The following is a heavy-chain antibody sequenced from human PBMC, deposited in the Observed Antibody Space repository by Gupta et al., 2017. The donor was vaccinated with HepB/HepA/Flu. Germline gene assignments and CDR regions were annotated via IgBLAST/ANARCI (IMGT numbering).Heavy chain of an antibody. CDR2: ISSNGGST. D-gene: IGHD6-13*01. V-gene: IGHV3-64*01. CDR3: ARDSLIAAALIHHYWYFDL. CDR1: GFTFSRYA. Sequence: EVQLVESGGGLVQPGGSLRLSCAASGFTFSRYAMHWVRQAPGKGLEYVSAISSNGGSTYYANSVKGRFTISRDNSKNTLYLQMGSLRAEDIAVYYCARDSLIAAALIHHYWYFDLWCRGPLVTVSS. J-gene: IGHJ2*01.